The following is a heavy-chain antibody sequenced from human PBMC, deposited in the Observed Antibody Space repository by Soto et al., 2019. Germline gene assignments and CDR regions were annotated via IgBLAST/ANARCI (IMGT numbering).Heavy chain of an antibody. Sequence: EVQLLESGGGLVQPGGSLRLSCAASGFTFSSYAMSWVRQAPGKGLEWVSAISGSGGSTYYADSVTGRFTISRDNSKNTLYLQMNSLRAEDTAVYYCAKDQQGYSYGYYYFDYWGHGTLVTVSS. CDR3: AKDQQGYSYGYYYFDY. D-gene: IGHD5-18*01. J-gene: IGHJ4*01. CDR2: ISGSGGST. CDR1: GFTFSSYA. V-gene: IGHV3-23*01.